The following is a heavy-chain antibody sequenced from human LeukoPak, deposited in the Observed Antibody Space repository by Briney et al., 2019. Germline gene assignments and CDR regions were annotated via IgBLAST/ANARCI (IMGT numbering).Heavy chain of an antibody. Sequence: GGSLRLSCVASGFTVSSNYMSWVRQAPGKGLEWVSVIYSGGSTYYADSVKGRFTISRDNSKNTLYLQMNSLRAEDTAVYYCARVIRAEWLLFPWGQGTLVTVSS. CDR1: GFTVSSNY. J-gene: IGHJ5*02. V-gene: IGHV3-66*01. D-gene: IGHD3-3*01. CDR3: ARVIRAEWLLFP. CDR2: IYSGGST.